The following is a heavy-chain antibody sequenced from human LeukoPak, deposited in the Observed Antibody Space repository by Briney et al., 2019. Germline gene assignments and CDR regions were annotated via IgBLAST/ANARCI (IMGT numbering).Heavy chain of an antibody. D-gene: IGHD1-26*01. CDR2: MYHSGIT. Sequence: SETLSLTCAVSGDSIISNKWCSWVRQPPGKGLEWIGEMYHSGITNYNPSLESRVTISVDTSKNQFSLKLSSVTAADTAVYYCARRSGTYHAFDIWGQGTMVTVSS. J-gene: IGHJ3*02. CDR1: GDSIISNKW. V-gene: IGHV4-4*02. CDR3: ARRSGTYHAFDI.